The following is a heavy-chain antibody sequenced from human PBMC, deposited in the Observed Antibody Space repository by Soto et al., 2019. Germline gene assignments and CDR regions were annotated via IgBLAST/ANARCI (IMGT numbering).Heavy chain of an antibody. CDR1: GDSVSSNSAA. Sequence: PSQXLSLTCAISGDSVSSNSAAWNWIRQSHSRGLEWLGRTYYTSKWYNDYAVSVKSRITINPDTSKNQFSLQLNSVTPEDTAVYYCARSMGGPTTSIDYWGQGTLVTVSS. J-gene: IGHJ4*02. CDR3: ARSMGGPTTSIDY. CDR2: TYYTSKWYN. D-gene: IGHD1-26*01. V-gene: IGHV6-1*01.